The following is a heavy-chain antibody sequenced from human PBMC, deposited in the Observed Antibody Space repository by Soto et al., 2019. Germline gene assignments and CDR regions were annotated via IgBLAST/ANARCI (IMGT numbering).Heavy chain of an antibody. D-gene: IGHD2-15*01. CDR2: MNPNSGNT. CDR3: ARGGIVVVVAASGGMDV. CDR1: GYTFTSYD. Sequence: ASVKVSCKASGYTFTSYDISWVRQATGQGLEWMGWMNPNSGNTGYAQKFQGRVTMTRNTSISTAYMELSSLRSEDTAVYYCARGGIVVVVAASGGMDVWGQGTTVTVSS. V-gene: IGHV1-8*01. J-gene: IGHJ6*02.